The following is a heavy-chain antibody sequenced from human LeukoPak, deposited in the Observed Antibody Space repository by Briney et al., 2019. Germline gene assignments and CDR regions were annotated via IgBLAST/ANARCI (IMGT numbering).Heavy chain of an antibody. J-gene: IGHJ5*02. CDR2: IYTSGST. Sequence: SETLSLTCTVSGGSISSYYWSWIRQPPGKGLEWIGYIYTSGSTHSNPSLKSRVTISVDTSKNQFSLKLSSVTAADTAVYYCARRHSSSWPVGNNWFDPWGQGTLVTVSS. CDR3: ARRHSSSWPVGNNWFDP. CDR1: GGSISSYY. V-gene: IGHV4-4*09. D-gene: IGHD6-13*01.